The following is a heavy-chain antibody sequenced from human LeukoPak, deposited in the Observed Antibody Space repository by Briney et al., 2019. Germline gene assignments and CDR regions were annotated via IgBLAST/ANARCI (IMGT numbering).Heavy chain of an antibody. J-gene: IGHJ4*02. CDR3: AKANTAMVILNFFDY. CDR1: GFTVSSTY. Sequence: GGSLRLSCAASGFTVSSTYMSWVRQAPGKGLEWVSVIYSGGFTYYADSVKGRFTISRDNSKNTLYLQMNSLRAEDTAVYYCAKANTAMVILNFFDYWGQGTLVTVSS. D-gene: IGHD5-18*01. V-gene: IGHV3-53*01. CDR2: IYSGGFT.